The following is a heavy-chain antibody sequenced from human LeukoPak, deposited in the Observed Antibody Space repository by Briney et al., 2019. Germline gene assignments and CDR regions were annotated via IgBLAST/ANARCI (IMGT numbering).Heavy chain of an antibody. Sequence: GASVKASCKASGYTFTGYDINWVRQAPGQGLEWMGWMNPNTGNTGYAQKFRGRVTMTRNTSISTASMELSSLTSEDTAVYYCARGAPGSHCSGGSCPYFDYWGQGTLVSVSS. D-gene: IGHD2-15*01. J-gene: IGHJ4*02. V-gene: IGHV1-8*01. CDR1: GYTFTGYD. CDR3: ARGAPGSHCSGGSCPYFDY. CDR2: MNPNTGNT.